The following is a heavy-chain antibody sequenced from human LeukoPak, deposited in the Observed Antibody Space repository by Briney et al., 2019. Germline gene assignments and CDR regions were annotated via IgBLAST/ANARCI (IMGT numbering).Heavy chain of an antibody. CDR3: ARGHHYYDSSAYYY. CDR1: GFTFISYW. Sequence: GGSLILSCAAAGFTFISYWMHWVRQAPGKGLVWVSRINSDGSTTSYAASVKGRFTISRDTAKNTLYLQMNGLRAEDTAVYYCARGHHYYDSSAYYYWGQGTLVTVSS. CDR2: INSDGSTT. V-gene: IGHV3-74*01. J-gene: IGHJ4*02. D-gene: IGHD3-22*01.